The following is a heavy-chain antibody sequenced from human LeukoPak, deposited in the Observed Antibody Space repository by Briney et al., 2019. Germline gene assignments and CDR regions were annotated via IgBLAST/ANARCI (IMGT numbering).Heavy chain of an antibody. Sequence: SGTLSLTCAVSGGSISSSNWWSWARQPPGKGLEGIGEIYHSGSTNYNPSLKSRVTISVDKSKNQFSLKLSSVTAADTAVYYCAKRGYYYYGMDVWGQGTTVTVSS. CDR3: AKRGYYYYGMDV. D-gene: IGHD3-10*01. J-gene: IGHJ6*02. V-gene: IGHV4-4*02. CDR2: IYHSGST. CDR1: GGSISSSNW.